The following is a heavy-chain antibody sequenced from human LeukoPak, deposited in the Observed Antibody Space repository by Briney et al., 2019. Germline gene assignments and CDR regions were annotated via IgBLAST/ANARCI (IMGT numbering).Heavy chain of an antibody. Sequence: PSETLSLTCTVSGGSISSYYGSWIRQPAGKGLEWIGRIYSSGSTNYNPSLKSRVILSVDTSKNQFSLKLSSVTAADTAVYYCARDVGYCSSTSCSIWFDPWGQGTLVTVSS. V-gene: IGHV4-4*07. J-gene: IGHJ5*02. CDR2: IYSSGST. CDR3: ARDVGYCSSTSCSIWFDP. CDR1: GGSISSYY. D-gene: IGHD2-2*01.